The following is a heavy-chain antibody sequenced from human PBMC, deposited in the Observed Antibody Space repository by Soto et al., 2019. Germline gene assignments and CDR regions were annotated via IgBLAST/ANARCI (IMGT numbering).Heavy chain of an antibody. D-gene: IGHD3-9*01. J-gene: IGHJ5*02. Sequence: QVQLQESGPGLVKPSETLSLTCTVSGGSISSYYWSWIRQPPGKGLEWIGYIYYSGSTNYNPSLRSRVTISVDTSKNQFSLKLSSVTAADTAVYYCARVVGHFDGLDSNWFDPWGQGTLVTVSS. V-gene: IGHV4-59*01. CDR1: GGSISSYY. CDR3: ARVVGHFDGLDSNWFDP. CDR2: IYYSGST.